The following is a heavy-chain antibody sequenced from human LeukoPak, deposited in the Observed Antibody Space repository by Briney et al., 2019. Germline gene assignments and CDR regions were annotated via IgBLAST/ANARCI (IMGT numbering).Heavy chain of an antibody. V-gene: IGHV4-39*07. CDR1: GGSISSSSYY. Sequence: SETLSLTCTVSGGSISSSSYYWGWIRQPPGKGLEWLGSIYYSGSTYYNPSLKSRVTISVDTSKNQFSLKLSSVTAADTDVYYCARAWIIAVAGTPFDYWGQGTLVTVSS. CDR3: ARAWIIAVAGTPFDY. J-gene: IGHJ4*02. CDR2: IYYSGST. D-gene: IGHD6-19*01.